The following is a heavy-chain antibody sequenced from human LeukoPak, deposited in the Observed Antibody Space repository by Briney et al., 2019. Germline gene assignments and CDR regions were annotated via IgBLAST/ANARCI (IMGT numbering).Heavy chain of an antibody. CDR2: ISSSSSTI. Sequence: GGSLRLSCAASGFTFSSYSMNWVRQAPGKGLEWVSYISSSSSTIYYADSVKGRFTIPRDNAKNSLYLQMNSLRAEDTAVYYCARDYYYDSSGYYPTHFDYWGQGTLVTVSS. CDR1: GFTFSSYS. J-gene: IGHJ4*02. D-gene: IGHD3-22*01. V-gene: IGHV3-48*01. CDR3: ARDYYYDSSGYYPTHFDY.